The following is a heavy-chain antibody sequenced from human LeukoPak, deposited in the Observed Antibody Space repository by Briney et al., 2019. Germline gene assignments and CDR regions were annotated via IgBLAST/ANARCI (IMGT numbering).Heavy chain of an antibody. D-gene: IGHD3-3*01. CDR2: IYTSGST. Sequence: PSETLSLTCTVSGGSISSYYWSWIRQPAGKGLEWIGRIYTSGSTNYNPSLKSRVTMSVDTSKNQFSLKLSSETAADTAVYYCARAHGSGEALLNWFDPWGQGTLVTVSS. J-gene: IGHJ5*02. V-gene: IGHV4-4*07. CDR1: GGSISSYY. CDR3: ARAHGSGEALLNWFDP.